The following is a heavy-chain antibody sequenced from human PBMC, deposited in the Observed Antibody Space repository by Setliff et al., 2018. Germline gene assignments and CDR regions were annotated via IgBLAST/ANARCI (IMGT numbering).Heavy chain of an antibody. J-gene: IGHJ6*02. D-gene: IGHD3-10*01. Sequence: LSLTCNVSGVSISNYYWSWIRQPPGKGLECIGYIQKSGGTNYNPSLKSRVTISVDTSTNQFSLKLRSVTAADMAVYYCARLSWDGLRYHGLDVWGQGTTVTVSS. V-gene: IGHV4-59*01. CDR3: ARLSWDGLRYHGLDV. CDR1: GVSISNYY. CDR2: IQKSGGT.